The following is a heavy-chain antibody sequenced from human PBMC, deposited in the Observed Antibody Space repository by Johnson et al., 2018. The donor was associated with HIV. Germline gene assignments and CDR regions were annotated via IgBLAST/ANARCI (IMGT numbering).Heavy chain of an antibody. CDR1: GFTFSSYS. V-gene: IGHV3-30*03. CDR2: ISSDGDNT. CDR3: ARVPVARPKAPNYIISALDI. Sequence: QVQLVQSGGGVVQPGGSLRLSCAASGFTFSSYSMHWVRQAPGKGLEWVAVISSDGDNTYYADSLKVRFTISRDNSKNTLYLQLNSLRLEDTAIYYCARVPVARPKAPNYIISALDIWGQGTVVADS. D-gene: IGHD1-7*01. J-gene: IGHJ3*02.